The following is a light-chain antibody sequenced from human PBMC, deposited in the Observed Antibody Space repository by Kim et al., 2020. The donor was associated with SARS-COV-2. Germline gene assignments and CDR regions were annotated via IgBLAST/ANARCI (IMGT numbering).Light chain of an antibody. CDR3: SSNAGSKAFYV. J-gene: IGLJ1*01. Sequence: QSVTNSCAGTSSDVGAYNLVAWYQKHPGKVHKLMVYEVNKRPSGVPDRFSGSKSGNTGFLTVSGLQPEDEADYYCSSNAGSKAFYVFGTGTKVTVL. CDR1: SSDVGAYNL. V-gene: IGLV2-8*01. CDR2: EVN.